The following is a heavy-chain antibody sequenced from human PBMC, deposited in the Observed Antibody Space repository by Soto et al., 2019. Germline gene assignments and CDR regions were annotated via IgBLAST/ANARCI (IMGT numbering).Heavy chain of an antibody. J-gene: IGHJ4*02. CDR3: AKDPFFLTLPRDYYGSGSAGGNDY. Sequence: GGSLRLSCAASGFTFSSYAMSWVRQAPGKGLEWVSAISGSGGSTYYADSVKGRFTISRDNSKNTLYLQMNSLRAEDTAVYYCAKDPFFLTLPRDYYGSGSAGGNDYWGQGTLVTVSS. CDR1: GFTFSSYA. CDR2: ISGSGGST. V-gene: IGHV3-23*01. D-gene: IGHD3-10*01.